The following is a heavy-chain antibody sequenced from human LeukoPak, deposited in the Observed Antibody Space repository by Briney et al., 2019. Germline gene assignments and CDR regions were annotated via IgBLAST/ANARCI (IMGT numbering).Heavy chain of an antibody. D-gene: IGHD6-13*01. V-gene: IGHV1-2*02. Sequence: ASVKGSCKASGYTFSDYYIHWVREAPGQGLEWMGWINPNSGGTNYAQKFQGRVTMTRDTSISTAYMDLSRLKSDDTAVYYCARGPYSSSYFVTTPWFDPWGQGTLVTVSS. CDR3: ARGPYSSSYFVTTPWFDP. J-gene: IGHJ5*02. CDR2: INPNSGGT. CDR1: GYTFSDYY.